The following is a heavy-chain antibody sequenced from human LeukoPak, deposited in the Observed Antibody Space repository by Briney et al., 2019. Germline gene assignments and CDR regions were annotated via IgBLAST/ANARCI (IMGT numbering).Heavy chain of an antibody. CDR2: INHSGST. CDR3: ARDRLNYYYMDV. D-gene: IGHD6-25*01. V-gene: IGHV4-34*01. J-gene: IGHJ6*03. CDR1: GGSFSGYY. Sequence: SETLSLTCAVYGGSFSGYYWSWIRQPPGKGLEWIGEINHSGSTNYNPSLKSRVTMSVDTSKNQFSLKLSSVTAADTAVYYCARDRLNYYYMDVWGKGTTVTISS.